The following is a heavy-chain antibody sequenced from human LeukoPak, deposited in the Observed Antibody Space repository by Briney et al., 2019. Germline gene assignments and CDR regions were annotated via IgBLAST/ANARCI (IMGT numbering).Heavy chain of an antibody. D-gene: IGHD3-22*01. Sequence: SDTLSLTCTVSGGSISSYYWSWIRQPPGKGLEWIGYIYYSWSTNYNPSLKSRVTISVDTSKNQFSLKLSSVTAADTAVYYCARDGLVDYYDSSGYHDAFDLWGQGTMVTVSS. V-gene: IGHV4-59*01. J-gene: IGHJ3*01. CDR3: ARDGLVDYYDSSGYHDAFDL. CDR2: IYYSWST. CDR1: GGSISSYY.